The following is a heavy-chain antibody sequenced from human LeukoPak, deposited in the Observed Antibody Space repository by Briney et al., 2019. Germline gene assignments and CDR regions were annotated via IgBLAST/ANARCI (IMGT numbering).Heavy chain of an antibody. Sequence: GGSLRLSCAASGFIFSNNGMHWVRQAPGKGLEWVAFILYDGSNKYYADSVKGRFTISRDNSKNTLYLQMNSLRAEDSAVYYCAKDPRSSYYDSSGYCDYWGQGTLVTVSS. V-gene: IGHV3-30*02. CDR3: AKDPRSSYYDSSGYCDY. CDR2: ILYDGSNK. CDR1: GFIFSNNG. D-gene: IGHD3-22*01. J-gene: IGHJ4*02.